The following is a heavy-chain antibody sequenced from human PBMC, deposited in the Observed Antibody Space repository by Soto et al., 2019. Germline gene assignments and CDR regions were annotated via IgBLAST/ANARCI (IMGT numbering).Heavy chain of an antibody. CDR2: IYYSGST. J-gene: IGHJ6*02. CDR3: ARWIVTMVRGVLYGPYNYGMDV. Sequence: SETLSLTCTVSGGSISSSSYYWGWIRQPPGKGLEWIGSIYYSGSTYYNPSLKSRVTISVDTSKNQFSLKLSSVTAADTAVYYCARWIVTMVRGVLYGPYNYGMDVWGQGTTVTVYS. CDR1: GGSISSSSYY. V-gene: IGHV4-39*01. D-gene: IGHD3-10*01.